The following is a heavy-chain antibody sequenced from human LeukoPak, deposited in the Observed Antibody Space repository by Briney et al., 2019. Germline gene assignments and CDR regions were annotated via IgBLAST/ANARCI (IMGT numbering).Heavy chain of an antibody. CDR3: ARGGGYCSGGSCPTPDY. D-gene: IGHD2-15*01. J-gene: IGHJ4*02. CDR1: GFTFSSYS. V-gene: IGHV3-21*01. CDR2: ISTSSSYI. Sequence: GGSLRLSCAASGFTFSSYSMNWVRQAPGKGLEWVSSISTSSSYIYYADSVKGRFIIAIDNAKNSLYLQMSSLRAEDTAVYYCARGGGYCSGGSCPTPDYWGEGTLVTVSS.